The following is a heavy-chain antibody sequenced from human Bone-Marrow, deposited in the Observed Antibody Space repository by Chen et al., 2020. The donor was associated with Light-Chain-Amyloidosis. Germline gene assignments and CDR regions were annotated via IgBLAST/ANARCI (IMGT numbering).Heavy chain of an antibody. Sequence: QVQLQESGPGLVKPSETLSLTCTVSGYSISRGYYWGWIRQPPGKGLEGIGSIYHSGSTYYNPSLKSRVTISVDTSKNQFSLKLSSVTAADTAVYYCAMERITIFGVPPDAFDIWGQGTMVTVSS. CDR1: GYSISRGYY. CDR3: AMERITIFGVPPDAFDI. CDR2: IYHSGST. J-gene: IGHJ3*02. D-gene: IGHD3-3*01. V-gene: IGHV4-38-2*02.